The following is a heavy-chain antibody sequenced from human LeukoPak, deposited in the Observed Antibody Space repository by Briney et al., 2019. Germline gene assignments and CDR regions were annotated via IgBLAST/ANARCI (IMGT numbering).Heavy chain of an antibody. CDR3: THGSMYQLDY. CDR2: IGGSGGST. V-gene: IGHV3-23*01. D-gene: IGHD2-2*01. CDR1: GFTFSSYG. Sequence: PGGSLRLSCAASGFTFSSYGMSWVRQAPGKGLEWVSAIGGSGGSTYYADSVKGRFTISRDNSKNTLYLQMNSLRAEDTAVYYCTHGSMYQLDYWGQGTLVTVSS. J-gene: IGHJ4*02.